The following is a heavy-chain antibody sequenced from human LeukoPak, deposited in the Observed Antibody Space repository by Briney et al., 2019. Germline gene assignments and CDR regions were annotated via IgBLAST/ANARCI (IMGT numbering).Heavy chain of an antibody. CDR1: GGSIRGLY. CDR3: ARGYAYGDTGSFDY. Sequence: PSETLSLTCTVSGGSIRGLYWSWIRQPPGKRLEWIGYIYYSGSTTYNPSLKSRVTISVDTSKNRFSLRLRSVTAADTALYYCARGYAYGDTGSFDYWGQGALVTVSS. V-gene: IGHV4-59*01. D-gene: IGHD4-17*01. CDR2: IYYSGST. J-gene: IGHJ4*02.